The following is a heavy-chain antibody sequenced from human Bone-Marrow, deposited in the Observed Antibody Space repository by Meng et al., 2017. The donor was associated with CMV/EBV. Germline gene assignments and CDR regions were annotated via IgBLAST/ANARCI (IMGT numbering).Heavy chain of an antibody. CDR2: ISYDGSNK. D-gene: IGHD2-21*01. J-gene: IGHJ1*01. Sequence: GGSLRLSCAASGFTSSSYAMHWVRQAPGKGLEWVAVISYDGSNKYYADSVKGRFTISRDNSKNTLYLQMNSLRAEDTAVYYCARAGNDNVVVIAISLQHWGQGTLVTVSS. CDR3: ARAGNDNVVVIAISLQH. V-gene: IGHV3-30-3*01. CDR1: GFTSSSYA.